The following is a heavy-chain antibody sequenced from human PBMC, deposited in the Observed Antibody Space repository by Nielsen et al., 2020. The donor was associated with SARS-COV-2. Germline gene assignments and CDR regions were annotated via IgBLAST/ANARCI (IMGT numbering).Heavy chain of an antibody. CDR1: GFTFSSYA. V-gene: IGHV3-23*01. CDR2: ISGSGGST. D-gene: IGHD4-17*01. CDR3: ARVRYGDYASHLDY. Sequence: GGSLRLSCAASGFTFSSYAMSWVRQAPGKGLEWVSAISGSGGSTYYADSVKGRFTISRDNSKNTLYLQMNSLRAEDTAVYYCARVRYGDYASHLDYWGQGTLVTVSS. J-gene: IGHJ4*02.